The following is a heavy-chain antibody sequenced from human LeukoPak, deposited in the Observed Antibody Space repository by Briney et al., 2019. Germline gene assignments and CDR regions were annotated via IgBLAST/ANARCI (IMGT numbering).Heavy chain of an antibody. V-gene: IGHV3-21*01. J-gene: IGHJ5*02. CDR1: GFTFSDAW. CDR2: ISTSSSYI. Sequence: GGSLRLCCAASGFTFSDAWMSWVRHAPGKGLEWVSSISTSSSYIYYADSVKGRFTISRDNAKKSLYLQMNSLRADDTAMYYCARDLESVTTYDSWFDPWGQGTLVTVSS. CDR3: ARDLESVTTYDSWFDP. D-gene: IGHD4-17*01.